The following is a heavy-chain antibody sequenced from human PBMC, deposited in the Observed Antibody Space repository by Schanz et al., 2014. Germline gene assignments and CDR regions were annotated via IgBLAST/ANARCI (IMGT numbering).Heavy chain of an antibody. CDR1: GFTVSSNY. V-gene: IGHV3-21*04. J-gene: IGHJ4*02. CDR3: AKVAPAATYLDS. D-gene: IGHD2-2*01. Sequence: GQLVESGGGVVQPGRSLRLSCAASGFTVSSNYMSWVRQAPGKGLEWVSSISSSSMYIYQADSMRGRFTISRDNAKNSLFLQMNSLSAEDTAVYYCAKVAPAATYLDSWGLGTLVTVSS. CDR2: ISSSSMYI.